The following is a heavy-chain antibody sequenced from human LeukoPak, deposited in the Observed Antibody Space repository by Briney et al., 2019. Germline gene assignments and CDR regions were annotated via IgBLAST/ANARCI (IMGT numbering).Heavy chain of an antibody. Sequence: SETLSLTCTVSGGSISSYYWSWIRQPPGKGLEWIGSIYHSGSTNYNPSLKSRVTISVDTSKNQFSLKLRSVTAADTAMYYCARQHGSGSYPTFDYWGQGTLVTVSS. CDR1: GGSISSYY. CDR3: ARQHGSGSYPTFDY. J-gene: IGHJ4*02. D-gene: IGHD3-10*01. V-gene: IGHV4-59*01. CDR2: IYHSGST.